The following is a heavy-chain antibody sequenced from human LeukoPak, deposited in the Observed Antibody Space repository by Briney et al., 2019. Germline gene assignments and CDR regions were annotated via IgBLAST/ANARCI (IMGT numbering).Heavy chain of an antibody. CDR3: ARSIVGATHDAFDI. V-gene: IGHV3-30-3*01. CDR1: GFTFSSYA. CDR2: ISYDGSNK. J-gene: IGHJ3*02. Sequence: GRSLRLSCAASGFTFSSYAMHWVRQAPGKGLEWVAVISYDGSNKYYADSVKGRFTISRDNSKNTLYLQMNSLRAEDTAVYYCARSIVGATHDAFDIWGQGTMVTVSS. D-gene: IGHD1-26*01.